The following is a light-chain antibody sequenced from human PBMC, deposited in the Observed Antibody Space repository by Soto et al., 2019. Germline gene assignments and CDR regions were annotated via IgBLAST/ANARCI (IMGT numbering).Light chain of an antibody. V-gene: IGKV3-11*01. J-gene: IGKJ2*01. Sequence: EIVLTQSPATLSLSPGERATLSCRASQSVSSYLAWYQQKPGQAPRLLIYDASNRATGIPARFSGSGSGTAFTLTISSLEPEDFEVYYCQQRSNWPRRTYTFGQGTKLEIK. CDR2: DAS. CDR3: QQRSNWPRRTYT. CDR1: QSVSSY.